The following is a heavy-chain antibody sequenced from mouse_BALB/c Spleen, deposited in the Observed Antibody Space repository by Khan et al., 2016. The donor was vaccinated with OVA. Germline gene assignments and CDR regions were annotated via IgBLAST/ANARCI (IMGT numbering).Heavy chain of an antibody. Sequence: QVQLKESGPGLVAPSQSLSITCTISGFSLTNYGVHWVRQPPGKGLEWLVVIWSDGSTTYNSALNSRLTISKDNSESQVFLKMNSLQTDDTAMYFCARQPYYHYNIMDYWGQGTSGTVSS. J-gene: IGHJ4*01. V-gene: IGHV2-6-1*01. D-gene: IGHD2-10*01. CDR2: IWSDGST. CDR3: ARQPYYHYNIMDY. CDR1: GFSLTNYG.